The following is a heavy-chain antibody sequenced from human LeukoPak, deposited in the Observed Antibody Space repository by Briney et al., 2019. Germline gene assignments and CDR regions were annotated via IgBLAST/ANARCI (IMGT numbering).Heavy chain of an antibody. CDR3: AREAGLDYYDSSGYYNVFDI. CDR1: GGSFSGYY. Sequence: SETLSLTCAVSGGSFSGYYWSWIRQPPGKGLGWIGESNNSGSTNYNPSRKSRVTVSVDTYKYKFSLMLSSVTAADTAVYYCAREAGLDYYDSSGYYNVFDIWGQGTMVTVSS. CDR2: SNNSGST. J-gene: IGHJ3*02. V-gene: IGHV4-34*01. D-gene: IGHD3-22*01.